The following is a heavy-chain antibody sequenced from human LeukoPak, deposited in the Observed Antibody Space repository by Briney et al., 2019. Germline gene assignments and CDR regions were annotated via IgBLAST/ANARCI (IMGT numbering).Heavy chain of an antibody. J-gene: IGHJ4*02. CDR2: ILYDGSKK. D-gene: IGHD3-22*01. Sequence: PGGSLRLSCAASGFTFSRYAMPWVRQAPGKGLECVAVILYDGSKKYYADSVKGRFTISRGNSKNTVYLQMNSLRVVDTAVYYCARGGLHYYDSSGFDYWGQGTLVTVSS. V-gene: IGHV3-30-3*01. CDR3: ARGGLHYYDSSGFDY. CDR1: GFTFSRYA.